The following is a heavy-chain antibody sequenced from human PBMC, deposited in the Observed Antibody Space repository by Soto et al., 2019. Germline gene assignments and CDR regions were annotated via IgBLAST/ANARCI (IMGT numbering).Heavy chain of an antibody. CDR1: GFIFSNYA. V-gene: IGHV3-30*03. J-gene: IGHJ6*02. CDR2: ISYDGRYI. Sequence: QMQLVESGGGMVQPGNSLRLSCAASGFIFSNYAMHWVRQAPGKGLEWVALISYDGRYIYYADSVKGRFAISRDNSKNTVDLLMSSVRREDTAVYYCARDVTNYVLDVWGQGTTVNVSS. CDR3: ARDVTNYVLDV. D-gene: IGHD4-17*01.